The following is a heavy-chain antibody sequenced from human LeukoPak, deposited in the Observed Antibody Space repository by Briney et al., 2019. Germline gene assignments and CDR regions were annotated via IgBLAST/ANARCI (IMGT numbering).Heavy chain of an antibody. CDR2: TYYRPKWYN. V-gene: IGHV6-1*01. J-gene: IGHJ6*02. CDR1: GDSVSSNSAA. D-gene: IGHD4-17*01. Sequence: SQTLSLTCAISGDSVSSNSAAWNWIRQYPSRGLEWLGRTYYRPKWYNDYAVSVQSRITINPDTSKNQFSLQLNSVTPEDTAVYYCAREISTVTTNYYYYYGMDVWGQGTTVTVSS. CDR3: AREISTVTTNYYYYYGMDV.